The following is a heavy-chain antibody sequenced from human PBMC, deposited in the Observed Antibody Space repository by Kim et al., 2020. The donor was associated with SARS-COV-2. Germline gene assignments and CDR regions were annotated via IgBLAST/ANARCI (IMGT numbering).Heavy chain of an antibody. J-gene: IGHJ5*02. Sequence: YAASVKGRFTISRDDSKSIAYLQMNSLKTEDTAVYYCTRDAQPSGSSFDPWGQGTLVTVSS. CDR3: TRDAQPSGSSFDP. V-gene: IGHV3-49*02.